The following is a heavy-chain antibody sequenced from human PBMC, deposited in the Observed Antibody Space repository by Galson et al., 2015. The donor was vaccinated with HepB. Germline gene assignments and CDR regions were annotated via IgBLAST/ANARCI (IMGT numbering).Heavy chain of an antibody. Sequence: SLRLSCAASGFTFSGHWMHWVRQAPGKGLVWVSCINTDGNITIYADSVKDRFTISRDNAKNTLFLQMSSLRAEDTAVYYCARIGGGGALDYWGQGTLVTVSS. V-gene: IGHV3-74*01. CDR1: GFTFSGHW. CDR3: ARIGGGGALDY. D-gene: IGHD3-16*01. CDR2: INTDGNIT. J-gene: IGHJ4*02.